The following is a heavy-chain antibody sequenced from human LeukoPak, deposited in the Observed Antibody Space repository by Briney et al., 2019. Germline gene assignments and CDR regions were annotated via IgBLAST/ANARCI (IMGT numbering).Heavy chain of an antibody. CDR2: ISGSGGST. Sequence: PGASLRLSSAASGFTFSSYAMSWVRQAPGKGLEWVSAISGSGGSTYYADSVKGRFTISRDNSKNTLYLQMNSLRAEDTAVYYCAKQGGFGVVPDLKHYYYGMDVWGQGTTVTVSS. CDR3: AKQGGFGVVPDLKHYYYGMDV. CDR1: GFTFSSYA. V-gene: IGHV3-23*01. J-gene: IGHJ6*02. D-gene: IGHD3-3*01.